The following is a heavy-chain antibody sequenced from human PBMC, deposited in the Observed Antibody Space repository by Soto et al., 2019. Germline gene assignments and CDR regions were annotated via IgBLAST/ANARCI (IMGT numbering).Heavy chain of an antibody. CDR2: INGANGKT. V-gene: IGHV1-3*01. J-gene: IGHJ4*02. CDR3: ARAWVVVTAPDY. D-gene: IGHD2-21*02. Sequence: ASVKVSCKTSGYTFSTFAIHWVRQAPGQRLEWMGWINGANGKTDYSQKFQGRVTITRDTSASTAYMELSSLRSEDTAVYYCARAWVVVTAPDYWGQGTLVTVSS. CDR1: GYTFSTFA.